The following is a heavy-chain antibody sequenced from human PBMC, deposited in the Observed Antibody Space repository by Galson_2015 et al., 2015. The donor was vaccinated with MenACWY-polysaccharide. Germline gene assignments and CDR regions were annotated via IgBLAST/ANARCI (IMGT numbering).Heavy chain of an antibody. CDR1: GFTFSSYW. J-gene: IGHJ3*02. CDR3: ARDPHGGAVCSKHDAFHI. CDR2: INTDGSST. Sequence: SLRLSCAASGFTFSSYWMHWVRQAPGEGLVWVSRINTDGSSTSYADSVKGRFTVSRDNAKNTVYLQMNSLRAEDTAVYDCARDPHGGAVCSKHDAFHISVHGTMVTVSS. D-gene: IGHD2-21*02. V-gene: IGHV3-74*01.